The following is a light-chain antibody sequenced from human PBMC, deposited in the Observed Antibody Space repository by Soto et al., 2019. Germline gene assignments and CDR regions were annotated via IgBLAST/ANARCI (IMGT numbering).Light chain of an antibody. CDR1: KNDIGVYDF. CDR3: KSYAGSNTYV. Sequence: QSALTQPPSASGSPGQSVTISCTGTKNDIGVYDFVSWYQHHPGKAPRLIIYEVVQRPSGVPDRVSGSKSGNTASLTVSGPQDADEADYFCKSYAGSNTYVFGSGTKLTVL. J-gene: IGLJ1*01. CDR2: EVV. V-gene: IGLV2-8*01.